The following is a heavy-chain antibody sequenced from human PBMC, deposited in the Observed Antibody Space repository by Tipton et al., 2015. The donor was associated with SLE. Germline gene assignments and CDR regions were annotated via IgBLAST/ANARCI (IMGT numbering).Heavy chain of an antibody. D-gene: IGHD1-26*01. CDR1: GYSFTSYW. Sequence: QSGAEVKKPGESLKISCKGSGYSFTSYWIGWVRQMPGKGLEWMGTIYVGDSDTIYTPSFQGQVTISADRSISTAYLQWSSLKASDAAMFYCATLVTGSDDYWGQGTLVTVSS. J-gene: IGHJ4*02. CDR2: IYVGDSDT. V-gene: IGHV5-51*03. CDR3: ATLVTGSDDY.